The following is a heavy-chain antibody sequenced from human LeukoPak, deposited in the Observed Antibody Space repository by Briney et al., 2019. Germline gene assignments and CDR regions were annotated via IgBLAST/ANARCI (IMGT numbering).Heavy chain of an antibody. CDR2: IYTDGTGT. CDR1: GFTFSSYW. V-gene: IGHV3-74*01. J-gene: IGHJ4*02. Sequence: GGSLRLSCVGSGFTFSSYWMHWVRQVPWKGPVWVSRIYTDGTGTTYADSVKGRFTISRDNAKNTLYLQMNSLRVEDTAVYYCATDRGYAFDIWGQGILVTVSS. CDR3: ATDRGYAFDI. D-gene: IGHD2-8*01.